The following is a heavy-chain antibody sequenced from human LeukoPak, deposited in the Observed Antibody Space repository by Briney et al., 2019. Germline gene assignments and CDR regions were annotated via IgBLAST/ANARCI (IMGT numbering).Heavy chain of an antibody. CDR1: GGTFSSYA. CDR3: ARDAQYYDFWSGYYTNWFDP. Sequence: SVKVSCKASGGTFSSYAISWVRQAPGQGLEWMGGIIPIFGTANYAQEFQGRVTITTDESTSTAYMELSSLRSEDTAVYYCARDAQYYDFWSGYYTNWFDPWGQGTLVTVSS. D-gene: IGHD3-3*01. CDR2: IIPIFGTA. J-gene: IGHJ5*02. V-gene: IGHV1-69*05.